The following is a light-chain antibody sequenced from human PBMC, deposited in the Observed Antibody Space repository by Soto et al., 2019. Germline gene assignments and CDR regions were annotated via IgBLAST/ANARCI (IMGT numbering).Light chain of an antibody. Sequence: NFMLTQPHSVSESPGKTVTISCTRSSGSIARNYVQWYQQRPGSAPTTLIYEDNQRPSGVPDRFSGSIDSSSNSASLTISGLKTEDEADYYCQSYDSSSPVVFGGGTKVTVL. V-gene: IGLV6-57*04. CDR2: EDN. CDR1: SGSIARNY. J-gene: IGLJ2*01. CDR3: QSYDSSSPVV.